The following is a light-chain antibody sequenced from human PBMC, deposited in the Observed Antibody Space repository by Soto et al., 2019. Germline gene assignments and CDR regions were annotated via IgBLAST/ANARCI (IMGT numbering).Light chain of an antibody. CDR1: SSDVGSYNL. Sequence: QSALTQPASVSGSPGQSITISCTGTSSDVGSYNLVSWYQQHPGKAPKLMIYEVSERPSGVSNRFSGSKSGNTASLTISGLQAEDEAEYYCCSYAGSRTHVLFGGGTKLTVL. CDR2: EVS. J-gene: IGLJ2*01. V-gene: IGLV2-23*02. CDR3: CSYAGSRTHVL.